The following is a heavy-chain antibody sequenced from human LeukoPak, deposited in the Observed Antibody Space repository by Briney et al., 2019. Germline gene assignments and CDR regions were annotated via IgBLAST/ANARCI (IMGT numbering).Heavy chain of an antibody. CDR2: IYTSGST. Sequence: SETLSLTCTVSGGSISSGSYYWSWIRQPAGKGLEWIGRIYTSGSTNYNPSLKSRVTISVDTSKNQFSLKLSSVAAADTAVYYCASSDVVPPQFLAFDIWGQGTMVTVSS. V-gene: IGHV4-61*02. D-gene: IGHD3-3*01. CDR1: GGSISSGSYY. CDR3: ASSDVVPPQFLAFDI. J-gene: IGHJ3*02.